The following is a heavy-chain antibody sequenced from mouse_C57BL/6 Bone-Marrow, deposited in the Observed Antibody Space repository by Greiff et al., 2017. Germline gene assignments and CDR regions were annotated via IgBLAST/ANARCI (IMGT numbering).Heavy chain of an antibody. CDR2: ISSGGSYT. CDR3: ARQEGYGWFAY. Sequence: EVQRVESGGDLVKPGGSLKLSCAASGFTFSSYGMSWVRQTPDKRLEWVATISSGGSYTYYPDSVKGRFTISRDNAKNTLYLQMSSLKSEDTAMYYGARQEGYGWFAYWGQGTLVTVSA. D-gene: IGHD2-2*01. CDR1: GFTFSSYG. V-gene: IGHV5-6*01. J-gene: IGHJ3*01.